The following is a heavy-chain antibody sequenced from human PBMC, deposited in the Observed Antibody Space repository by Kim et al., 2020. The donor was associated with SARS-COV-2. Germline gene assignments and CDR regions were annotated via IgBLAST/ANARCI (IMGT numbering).Heavy chain of an antibody. CDR2: ISGSGGST. J-gene: IGHJ5*02. CDR1: GFTFSSYA. CDR3: AKDQRPAAIPLNWFDP. Sequence: GGSLRLSCAASGFTFSSYAMSWVRQAPGKGLEWVSAISGSGGSTYYADSVKGRFTISRDNSKNTLYLQMNSLRAEDTAVYYCAKDQRPAAIPLNWFDPWGQGTLVTVSS. V-gene: IGHV3-23*01. D-gene: IGHD2-2*01.